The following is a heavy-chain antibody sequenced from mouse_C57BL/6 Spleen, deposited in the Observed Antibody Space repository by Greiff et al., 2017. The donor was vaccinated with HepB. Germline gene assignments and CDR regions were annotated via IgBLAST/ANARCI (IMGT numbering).Heavy chain of an antibody. Sequence: DVMLVESGGGLVKPGGSLKLSCAASGFTFSSYTMSWVRQTPEKRLEWVATISGGGGNTYYPDSVKGRFTISRDNAKNTLYLQMSSLRSEDTALYYCARLDYYGSSYSYYFDYWGQGTTLTVSS. CDR2: ISGGGGNT. V-gene: IGHV5-9*01. CDR1: GFTFSSYT. D-gene: IGHD1-1*01. CDR3: ARLDYYGSSYSYYFDY. J-gene: IGHJ2*01.